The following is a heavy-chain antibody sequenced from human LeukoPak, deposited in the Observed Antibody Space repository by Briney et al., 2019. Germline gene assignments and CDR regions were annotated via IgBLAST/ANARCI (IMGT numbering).Heavy chain of an antibody. J-gene: IGHJ4*02. CDR2: ISPDGSYT. Sequence: GGPLRLSCAVSRFVFSHFYIDWIRHSPGKGLEWLTYISPDGSYTAYGDSVKGRFVISRDTAKNSVSLQRNSLRVEDTAVYFCASDQVSGVFDYWGQGARVTVS. D-gene: IGHD5/OR15-5a*01. V-gene: IGHV3-11*05. CDR1: RFVFSHFY. CDR3: ASDQVSGVFDY.